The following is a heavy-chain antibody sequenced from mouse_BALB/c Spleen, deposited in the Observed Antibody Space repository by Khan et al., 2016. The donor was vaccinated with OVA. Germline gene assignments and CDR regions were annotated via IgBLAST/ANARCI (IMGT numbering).Heavy chain of an antibody. J-gene: IGHJ4*01. V-gene: IGHV9-4*02. CDR1: GYTFTTAG. CDR3: SRGGAAYYRNDGGAIEY. D-gene: IGHD2-14*01. Sequence: QIQLMQSGPELKKPGETVRISCKASGYTFTTAGIQWVQKMPGKGLKWIGWINTHSGVPKYAEDFKGRFTFSLEISVNTAYFQITNLTTEDTVTSFWSRGGAAYYRNDGGAIEYWGQGTLVTVSS. CDR2: INTHSGVP.